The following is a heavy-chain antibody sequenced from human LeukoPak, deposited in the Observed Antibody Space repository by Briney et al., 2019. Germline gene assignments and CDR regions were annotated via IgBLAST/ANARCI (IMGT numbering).Heavy chain of an antibody. V-gene: IGHV3-30*03. Sequence: PGGSLRLSCAASGFTFSSYGMHWVRQAPGKGLEWVAVISYDGSNKYYADSVKGRFTISRDNSKNTLYLQMNSLRAEDTAVYHCARDNRATFDYWGQGTLVTVSS. CDR3: ARDNRATFDY. J-gene: IGHJ4*02. CDR1: GFTFSSYG. CDR2: ISYDGSNK.